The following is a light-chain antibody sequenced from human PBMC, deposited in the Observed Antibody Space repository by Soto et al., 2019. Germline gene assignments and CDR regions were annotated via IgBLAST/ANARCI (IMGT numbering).Light chain of an antibody. CDR1: SSDVGGYNY. CDR3: SSYTTSSPHVV. Sequence: QSALTQPASVSGSPGQSITISCTGTSSDVGGYNYVSWYQQHPGKAPKLMIYDVSNRPSGVSNRFSGSKSGNTASLTISGLQAADEADYYCSSYTTSSPHVVFGGGTKVTVL. CDR2: DVS. J-gene: IGLJ2*01. V-gene: IGLV2-14*01.